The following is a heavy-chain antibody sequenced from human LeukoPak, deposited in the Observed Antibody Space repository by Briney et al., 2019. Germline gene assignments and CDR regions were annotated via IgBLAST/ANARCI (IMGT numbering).Heavy chain of an antibody. CDR3: ARDSGGYAAGTDFDY. CDR1: RFTFSSYS. V-gene: IGHV3-21*01. CDR2: ISSSSSYI. J-gene: IGHJ4*02. Sequence: PAGSLRLSCAASRFTFSSYSMNWVRQAPGKGLEWVSSISSSSSYIYYADSVKGRSTISRDNAKNSLYLQMNSLRAEDTAVYYCARDSGGYAAGTDFDYWGQGTLVTVSS. D-gene: IGHD6-13*01.